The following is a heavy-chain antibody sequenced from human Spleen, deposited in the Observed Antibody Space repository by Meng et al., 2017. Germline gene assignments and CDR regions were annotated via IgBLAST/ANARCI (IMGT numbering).Heavy chain of an antibody. CDR1: GGFISNYY. V-gene: IGHV4-4*07. D-gene: IGHD6-13*01. J-gene: IGHJ6*02. CDR2: MYSSGDT. Sequence: SETLSLTCTVSGGFISNYYWNWIRQPAGKGLEWIGRMYSSGDTNYNPSLKSRVTISVDTSKNQFSLKLSSVTAADTAVYYCARDSFQLVRTSKYYYYGMDVWGQGTTVTVSS. CDR3: ARDSFQLVRTSKYYYYGMDV.